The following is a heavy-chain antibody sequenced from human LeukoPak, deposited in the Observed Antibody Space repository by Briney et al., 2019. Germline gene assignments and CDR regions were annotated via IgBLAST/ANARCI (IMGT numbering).Heavy chain of an antibody. Sequence: SETLSLTCTVSGGSISSGGYYWSWIRQHPGKGLEWIGYIYYSGSTYYNPSLKSRVTISVDTSKNQFSLKLSSVTAADTAVYYCARVDTAMDNWFDPWGQGTLVTVSS. CDR2: IYYSGST. CDR3: ARVDTAMDNWFDP. J-gene: IGHJ5*02. CDR1: GGSISSGGYY. D-gene: IGHD5-18*01. V-gene: IGHV4-31*03.